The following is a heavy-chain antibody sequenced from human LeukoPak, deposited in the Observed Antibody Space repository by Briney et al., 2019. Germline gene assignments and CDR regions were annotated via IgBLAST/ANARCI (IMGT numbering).Heavy chain of an antibody. CDR2: ICRSSNYI. CDR1: GFTFSSYS. D-gene: IGHD2-2*01. V-gene: IGHV3-21*01. J-gene: IGHJ5*02. Sequence: GGSLRLSCAASGFTFSSYSMNWVRPAPGRGLEWVSSICRSSNYIYYADSVKGRFTISRDNAKNSLYRQMNSLRAEHTAVYYCARTGYCSSTSCFIHSSLNWFDPWGQGTLVTVSS. CDR3: ARTGYCSSTSCFIHSSLNWFDP.